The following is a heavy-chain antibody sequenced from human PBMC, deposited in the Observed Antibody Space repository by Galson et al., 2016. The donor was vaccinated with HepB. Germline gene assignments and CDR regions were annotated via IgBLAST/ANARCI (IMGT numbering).Heavy chain of an antibody. D-gene: IGHD2-21*02. Sequence: SLRLSCAASGFIFSEYAMSWVRQAPGKGLEWASAISKSGDYTYYADSVKGRFTISRDNSKNTLSLQMNSLRAEDTALYYCAKSLLGVTLVSYYYGMDVWGQGTTVTVSS. V-gene: IGHV3-23*01. J-gene: IGHJ6*02. CDR3: AKSLLGVTLVSYYYGMDV. CDR2: ISKSGDYT. CDR1: GFIFSEYA.